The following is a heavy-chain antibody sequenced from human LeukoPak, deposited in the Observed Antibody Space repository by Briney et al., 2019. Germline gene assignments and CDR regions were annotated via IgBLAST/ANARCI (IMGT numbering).Heavy chain of an antibody. D-gene: IGHD1-26*01. Sequence: GGSLRLSCAASGFTFSNAWMSWVRQAPGKGLEWVGRIIGKTDGGTTDYAAPVKGRFTISRDDSKNTLYLQMNSLKTEDTAVYYCTTSFEDSGSYYGYFDYWGQGTLVTVHS. CDR1: GFTFSNAW. CDR2: IIGKTDGGTT. CDR3: TTSFEDSGSYYGYFDY. V-gene: IGHV3-15*01. J-gene: IGHJ4*02.